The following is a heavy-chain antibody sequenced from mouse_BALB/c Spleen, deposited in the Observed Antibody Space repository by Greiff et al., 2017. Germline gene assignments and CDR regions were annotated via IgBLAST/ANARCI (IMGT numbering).Heavy chain of an antibody. Sequence: EVKVVESGGGLVKPGGSLKLSCAASGFTFSDYYMYWVRQTPEKRLEWVATISDGGSYTYYPDSVKGRFTISRDNAKNNLYLQMSSLKSEDTAMYYCARDGGYYYGSSPADYWGQGTTLTVSS. CDR1: GFTFSDYY. V-gene: IGHV5-4*02. CDR2: ISDGGSYT. CDR3: ARDGGYYYGSSPADY. J-gene: IGHJ2*01. D-gene: IGHD1-1*01.